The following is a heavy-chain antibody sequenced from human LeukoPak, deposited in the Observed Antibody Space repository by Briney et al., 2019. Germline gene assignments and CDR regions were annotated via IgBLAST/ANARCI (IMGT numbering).Heavy chain of an antibody. J-gene: IGHJ1*01. D-gene: IGHD3-22*01. CDR1: GFTFSSYS. V-gene: IGHV3-48*02. CDR2: ISSSSSTI. Sequence: GGSLRLSCAASGFTFSSYSMTWVRQAPGKGLEWVSYISSSSSTIYYADSVKGRFTISRDNAKNSLYLQMNSLRDEDTAVYYCARQPVANYYDSSGYAEYFQHWGQGTLVTVSS. CDR3: ARQPVANYYDSSGYAEYFQH.